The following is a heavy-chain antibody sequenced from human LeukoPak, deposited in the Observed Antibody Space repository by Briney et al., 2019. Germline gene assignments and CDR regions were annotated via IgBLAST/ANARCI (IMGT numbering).Heavy chain of an antibody. CDR2: ISYDGSNK. Sequence: PGGSLRLSCAASGFTFSSYAMHWVRQAPGKGLEWVAVISYDGSNKYYADSVKGRFTISRDNSKNTLYLQMNSLRAEDTAVYYCARDLFREQLFDYWGQGTLVTVSS. V-gene: IGHV3-30*04. D-gene: IGHD3-10*02. CDR1: GFTFSSYA. CDR3: ARDLFREQLFDY. J-gene: IGHJ4*02.